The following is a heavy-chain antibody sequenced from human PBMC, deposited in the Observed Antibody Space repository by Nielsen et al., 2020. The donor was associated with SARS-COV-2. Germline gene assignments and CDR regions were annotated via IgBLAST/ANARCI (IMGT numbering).Heavy chain of an antibody. D-gene: IGHD2-15*01. Sequence: SVQVSCKASGGTFSSYAISWVRQAPGQGLEWMGGIIPIFGTANYAQKFQGRVTITADESTSTAYMELSSLRSEDTAVYYCARGMLYCSGGSCYPYYYYYYMDVWGKGTTVTVSS. CDR1: GGTFSSYA. CDR2: IIPIFGTA. CDR3: ARGMLYCSGGSCYPYYYYYYMDV. J-gene: IGHJ6*03. V-gene: IGHV1-69*13.